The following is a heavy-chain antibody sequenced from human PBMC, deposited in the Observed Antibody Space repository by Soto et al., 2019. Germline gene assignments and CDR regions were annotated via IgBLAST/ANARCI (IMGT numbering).Heavy chain of an antibody. CDR3: ARSRDSYSSPDFDY. CDR1: GGSISSYY. V-gene: IGHV4-59*01. CDR2: IYYSGST. D-gene: IGHD6-13*01. Sequence: SETLSLTCTVSGGSISSYYWSWIRQPPGKGLEWIGYIYYSGSTNYNPSLKSRVTITVDTSKNQFSLKLMSVTAADTAVYYCARSRDSYSSPDFDYWGQGTLVTVSS. J-gene: IGHJ4*02.